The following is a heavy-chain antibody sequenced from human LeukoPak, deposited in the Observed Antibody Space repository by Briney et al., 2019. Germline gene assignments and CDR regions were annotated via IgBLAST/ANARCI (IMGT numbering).Heavy chain of an antibody. CDR1: GYSFAGYF. CDR2: INPNSGGT. CDR3: ARDLSSTSNWEFDY. D-gene: IGHD1-26*01. V-gene: IGHV1-2*06. Sequence: ASVKVSCKTSGYSFAGYFIHWVRQVPGQGLQWMGRINPNSGGTEYEQSFQGRVTMTRDTSISTAYVEVSTLISDDTAVYYCARDLSSTSNWEFDYWGQGTLVTVSS. J-gene: IGHJ4*02.